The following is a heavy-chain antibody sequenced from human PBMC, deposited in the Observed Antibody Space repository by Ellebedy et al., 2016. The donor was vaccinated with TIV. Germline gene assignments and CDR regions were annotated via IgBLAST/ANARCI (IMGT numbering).Heavy chain of an antibody. V-gene: IGHV4-38-2*02. CDR3: ARDGGYGSGTSDAFDI. D-gene: IGHD3-10*01. CDR2: MYHSGTT. J-gene: IGHJ3*02. CDR1: GFSISSGYY. Sequence: SQTLSLTCAVSGFSISSGYYWGWIRQSPGKGVEWIGSMYHSGTTHYNPSLKSRVTISVDTSKNQLSLKLSSATAADTAVYYCARDGGYGSGTSDAFDIWGQGTMVTVSS.